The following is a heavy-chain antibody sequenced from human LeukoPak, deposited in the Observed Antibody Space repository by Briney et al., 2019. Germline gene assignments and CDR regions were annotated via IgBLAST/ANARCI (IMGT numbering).Heavy chain of an antibody. CDR2: INPSGGST. D-gene: IGHD3-9*01. Sequence: GASVKVSCKASGYTFTSYYMYWVRQAPGQGLEWMGIINPSGGSTSYAQKFQGRVTMTRDTSTSTVYMELSSLRSEDTAVYYCASDPGGFDWDYWGQGTLVTVSS. V-gene: IGHV1-46*01. CDR3: ASDPGGFDWDY. CDR1: GYTFTSYY. J-gene: IGHJ4*02.